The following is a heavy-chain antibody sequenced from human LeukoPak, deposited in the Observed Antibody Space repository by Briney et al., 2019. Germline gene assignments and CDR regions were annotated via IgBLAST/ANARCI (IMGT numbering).Heavy chain of an antibody. Sequence: GGSLRLTCAASGFTFSDYYMSWIRQAPGKGLEWVSYISSSGSTIYYADSVKGRFTISRDNAKNSLYLQMNSLRAEDTALYYCVKDVSRNYYYGMDVWGQGTTVTVSS. J-gene: IGHJ6*02. CDR1: GFTFSDYY. CDR3: VKDVSRNYYYGMDV. D-gene: IGHD3-3*02. CDR2: ISSSGSTI. V-gene: IGHV3-11*01.